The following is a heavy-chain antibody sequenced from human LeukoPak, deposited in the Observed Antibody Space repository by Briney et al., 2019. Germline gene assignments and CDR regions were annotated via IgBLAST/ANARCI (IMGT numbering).Heavy chain of an antibody. CDR1: GYTFTSYA. CDR2: INAGNGNT. Sequence: GASVKVSCKASGYTFTSYAMHWVRQASGQRLEWMGWINAGNGNTKYSQKFQGRVTITRDTSASTAYMELSRLRSVDTAVYYCAGEDNSSGYRPFDIWGQGTMVTVPS. V-gene: IGHV1-3*01. CDR3: AGEDNSSGYRPFDI. D-gene: IGHD3-22*01. J-gene: IGHJ3*02.